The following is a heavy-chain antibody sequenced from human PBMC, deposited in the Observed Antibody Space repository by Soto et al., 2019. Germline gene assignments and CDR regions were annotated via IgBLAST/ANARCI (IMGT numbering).Heavy chain of an antibody. CDR3: ARARYDSSGYYCPFDY. J-gene: IGHJ4*02. D-gene: IGHD3-22*01. CDR1: GFTFSSYS. V-gene: IGHV3-21*01. Sequence: EVQLVESGGGLVKPGGSLRLSCAASGFTFSSYSMNWVRQAPGKGLEWVSSISSSSSYIYYADSVKGRFTISRDNAKKSLYLQMNSLRAEDTAVYYCARARYDSSGYYCPFDYWGQGTLVTVSS. CDR2: ISSSSSYI.